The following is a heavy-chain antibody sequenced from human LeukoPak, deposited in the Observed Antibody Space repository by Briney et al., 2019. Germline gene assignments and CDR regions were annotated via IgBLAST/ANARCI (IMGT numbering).Heavy chain of an antibody. CDR2: ITGGDGST. Sequence: PGGSLRLPCAASGCIFSSNAISWVRQAPGGGRVWVSSITGGDGSTSYADSVKGRFTISRDNSKSTLYLQMNSLRAEDTAVYYCATFVAVVAATRDYWGQGTLVTVSS. CDR1: GCIFSSNA. V-gene: IGHV3-23*01. D-gene: IGHD2-15*01. J-gene: IGHJ4*02. CDR3: ATFVAVVAATRDY.